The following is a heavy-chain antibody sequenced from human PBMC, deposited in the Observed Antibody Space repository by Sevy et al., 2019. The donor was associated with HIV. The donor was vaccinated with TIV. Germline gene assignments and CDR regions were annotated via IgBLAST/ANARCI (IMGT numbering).Heavy chain of an antibody. V-gene: IGHV3-30*02. CDR3: ARDRKVLLVVYAIPFDALDI. CDR2: IRNDGSHE. D-gene: IGHD2-8*02. CDR1: GFTFSNHA. Sequence: GGSLRLSCTASGFTFSNHAMHWVRQGPGKGPEWVAFIRNDGSHEYYADSVKGRFTISRDNSKNTLYLQMNSLRPEDTAVYYCARDRKVLLVVYAIPFDALDIWGQGTMVTVSS. J-gene: IGHJ3*02.